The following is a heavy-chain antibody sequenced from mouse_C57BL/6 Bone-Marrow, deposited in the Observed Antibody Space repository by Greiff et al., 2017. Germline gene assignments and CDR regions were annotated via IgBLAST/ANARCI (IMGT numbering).Heavy chain of an antibody. CDR1: GFTFSDYY. V-gene: IGHV5-16*01. D-gene: IGHD2-1*01. CDR3: ARAGHYPGAMDY. CDR2: INYDGSST. J-gene: IGHJ4*01. Sequence: EVHLVESEGGLVQPGSSMKLSCTASGFTFSDYYMAWVRQVPEKGLEWVANINYDGSSTYYLDSLKSRFIISRDNAKNILYLQMSSLKSEDTATYYCARAGHYPGAMDYWGQGTSVTVSS.